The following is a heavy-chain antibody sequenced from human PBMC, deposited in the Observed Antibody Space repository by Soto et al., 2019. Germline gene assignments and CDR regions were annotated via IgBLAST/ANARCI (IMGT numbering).Heavy chain of an antibody. J-gene: IGHJ4*02. CDR3: AKALSTLGRNCLDS. V-gene: IGHV3-30*18. Sequence: QVQLVESGGGVVQPGRSLRLSCAGSGFKFGSYGMHWVRQAPGKGLEWVAVTSYDGGNPQYADSVKGRFTISRDNSKNTLYLQMDSLRTDDTAVYYCAKALSTLGRNCLDSWGQGTLVTVSS. D-gene: IGHD2-2*01. CDR1: GFKFGSYG. CDR2: TSYDGGNP.